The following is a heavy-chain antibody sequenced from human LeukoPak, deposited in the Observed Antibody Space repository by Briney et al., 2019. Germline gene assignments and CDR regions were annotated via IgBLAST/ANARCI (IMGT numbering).Heavy chain of an antibody. CDR2: IYDNESA. V-gene: IGHV4-59*11. J-gene: IGHJ6*03. CDR1: GVSINGHY. CDR3: ARVLQNYYHLDV. Sequence: SETLSLTCTVSGVSINGHYWSLIRQPPGKGLEWIGFIYDNESANYKSSLESRVTMTVDTSKNQVSLKLNSVTAADTAVYYCARVLQNYYHLDVWGEGTTVTVSS. D-gene: IGHD3-3*01.